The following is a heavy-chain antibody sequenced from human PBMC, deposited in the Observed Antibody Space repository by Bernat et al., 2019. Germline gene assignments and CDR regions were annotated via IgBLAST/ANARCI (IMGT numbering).Heavy chain of an antibody. Sequence: EVHLEESGGGLVQPGGSLRLSCAASGFTFRTYEMNWVRQAPGKGLEWISYISSRGNSMYYADSVKGRFTISRDNAKNSLYLQMHSLRADDTAVYYCARAFYYGAYEGAFDYWSQGTLVTVS. CDR2: ISSRGNSM. J-gene: IGHJ4*02. V-gene: IGHV3-48*03. CDR3: ARAFYYGAYEGAFDY. CDR1: GFTFRTYE. D-gene: IGHD4-17*01.